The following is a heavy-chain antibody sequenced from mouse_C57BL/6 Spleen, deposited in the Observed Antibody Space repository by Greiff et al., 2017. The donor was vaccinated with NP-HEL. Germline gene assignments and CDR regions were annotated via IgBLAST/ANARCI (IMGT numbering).Heavy chain of an antibody. CDR1: GYTFTSYT. V-gene: IGHV1-4*01. CDR3: ARSLLLRSYFDY. J-gene: IGHJ2*01. Sequence: VQLQQSGAELARPGASVKMSCKASGYTFTSYTMHWVKQRPGQGLEWIGYLNPSSGYTKYNQKFKDKATLTADKSSSTAYMQLSSLTSEDSAVYYCARSLLLRSYFDYWGQGTTLTVSS. D-gene: IGHD1-1*01. CDR2: LNPSSGYT.